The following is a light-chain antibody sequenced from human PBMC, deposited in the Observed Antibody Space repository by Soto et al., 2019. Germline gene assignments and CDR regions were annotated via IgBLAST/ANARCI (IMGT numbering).Light chain of an antibody. CDR1: QSVSSSY. V-gene: IGKV3-20*01. J-gene: IGKJ5*01. CDR3: QQYGSSPRIT. CDR2: GAY. Sequence: DIVLTQSPGTLSLSPGESATLSCRGSQSVSSSYLAWYQQKPGQAPRLLIYGAYSRATGIPDRFSGSGSGTDFTLTISRLEPEDFAVYYCQQYGSSPRITCGQGTRLEIK.